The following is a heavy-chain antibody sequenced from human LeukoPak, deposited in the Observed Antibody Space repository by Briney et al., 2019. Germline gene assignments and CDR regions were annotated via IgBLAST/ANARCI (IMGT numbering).Heavy chain of an antibody. Sequence: PSETLSLTCTVSGGSISSGGDYWSWIRQPPGKGLEWIGFIHYSGSTTYSPSLKSRVSISVDTSKNQFSLKLSSVTAADTAIYYCARVLTIFGVVTPYFDYWGQGTLVTVSS. CDR1: GGSISSGGDY. V-gene: IGHV4-61*08. D-gene: IGHD3-3*01. J-gene: IGHJ4*02. CDR2: IHYSGST. CDR3: ARVLTIFGVVTPYFDY.